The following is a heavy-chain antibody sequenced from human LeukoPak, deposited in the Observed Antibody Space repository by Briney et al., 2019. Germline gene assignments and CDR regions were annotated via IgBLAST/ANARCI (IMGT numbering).Heavy chain of an antibody. CDR1: GFTFSSYA. D-gene: IGHD2-15*01. CDR2: ISYDGSNK. Sequence: PGGSLRLSCAASGFTFSSYAMHWVRQAPGKGLEWVAVISYDGSNKYYADSVKGRFTISRDNSKNTLYLQMNSLRAEDTAVYYCARGSGVQRCSGGGCYSSWFDPWGQGTLVTVSS. CDR3: ARGSGVQRCSGGGCYSSWFDP. J-gene: IGHJ5*02. V-gene: IGHV3-30-3*01.